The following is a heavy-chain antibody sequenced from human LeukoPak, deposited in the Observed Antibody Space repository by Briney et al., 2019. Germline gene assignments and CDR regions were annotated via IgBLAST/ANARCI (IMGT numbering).Heavy chain of an antibody. V-gene: IGHV3-21*01. D-gene: IGHD6-19*01. CDR2: ISSSSSYI. J-gene: IGHJ3*02. CDR3: ARFSSGSDAFDI. Sequence: GGSLRLSCAASGFSFSSYWMSWVRQAPGKGLEWVSSISSSSSYIYYADSVKGRFTISRDNAKNSLYLQMNSLRAEDTAVYYCARFSSGSDAFDIWGQGTMVTVSS. CDR1: GFSFSSYW.